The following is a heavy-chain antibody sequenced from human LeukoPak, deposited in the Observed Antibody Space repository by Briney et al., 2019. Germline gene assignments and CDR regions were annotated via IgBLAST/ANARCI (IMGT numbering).Heavy chain of an antibody. CDR3: AKDDEGYY. D-gene: IGHD3-3*01. CDR2: INQDGSQK. Sequence: GGSLRLSCAASGFTFSIYWMSWVRQAPGKGLEWVANINQDGSQKYYVDSVKGRFTISRDNAKNSLYLQMNSLRAEDTAVYYCAKDDEGYYWGQGILVTVSS. CDR1: GFTFSIYW. V-gene: IGHV3-7*04. J-gene: IGHJ4*02.